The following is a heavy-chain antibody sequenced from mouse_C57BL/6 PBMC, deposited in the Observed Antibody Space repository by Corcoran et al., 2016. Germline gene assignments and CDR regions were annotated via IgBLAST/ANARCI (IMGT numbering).Heavy chain of an antibody. CDR2: INTYSGVP. V-gene: IGHV9-3*01. CDR1: GYTFPTYG. D-gene: IGHD1-1*01. CDR3: ARGTTVVAEYFDV. Sequence: QIQLVQSGPELKKPGETVKISCKASGYTFPTYGMSWVKQAPGKGLKWMGWINTYSGVPTYADDFKGRFAFSLETSASTAYLQINNLNNEDTATYFCARGTTVVAEYFDVWGTGTTVTVSS. J-gene: IGHJ1*03.